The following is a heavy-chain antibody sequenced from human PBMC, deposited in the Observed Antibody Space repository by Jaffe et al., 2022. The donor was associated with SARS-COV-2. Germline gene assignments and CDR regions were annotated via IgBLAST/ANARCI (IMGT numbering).Heavy chain of an antibody. CDR3: ARIRNPGIAAAGNLSPPNWFDP. J-gene: IGHJ5*02. Sequence: QVTLKESGPVLVKPTETLTLTCTVSGFSLSNARMGVSWIRQPPGKALEWLAHIFSNDEKSYSTSLKSRLTISKDTSKSQVVLTMTNMDPVDTATYYCARIRNPGIAAAGNLSPPNWFDPWGQGTLVTVSS. CDR2: IFSNDEK. V-gene: IGHV2-26*01. D-gene: IGHD6-13*01. CDR1: GFSLSNARMG.